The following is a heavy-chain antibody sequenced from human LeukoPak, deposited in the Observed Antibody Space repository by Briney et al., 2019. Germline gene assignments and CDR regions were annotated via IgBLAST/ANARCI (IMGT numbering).Heavy chain of an antibody. CDR1: GGTFSSYA. D-gene: IGHD2-2*01. CDR3: ARDPYCSSTSCARPYYFDY. CDR2: ISAYNGNT. V-gene: IGHV1-18*01. J-gene: IGHJ4*02. Sequence: GASVKVSCKASGGTFSSYAISWVRQAPGQGLEWMGWISAYNGNTNYAQKLQGRVTMTTDTSTSTAYMELRSLRSDDTAVYYCARDPYCSSTSCARPYYFDYWGQGTLVTVSS.